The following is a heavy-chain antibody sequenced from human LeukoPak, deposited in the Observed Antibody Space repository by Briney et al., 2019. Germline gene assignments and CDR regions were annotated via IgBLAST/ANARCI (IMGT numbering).Heavy chain of an antibody. D-gene: IGHD3-10*01. CDR3: TTLSVELLWFGEGHPQPDPQFDY. CDR2: IKSKTDGGTT. Sequence: PGGSLRLSCAASGFTFSRYSMNWVRQAPGKGLEWVGRIKSKTDGGTTDYAAPVKGRFTISRDDSKNTLYLQMNSLKTEDTAVYYCTTLSVELLWFGEGHPQPDPQFDYWGQGTLVTVSS. J-gene: IGHJ4*02. V-gene: IGHV3-15*01. CDR1: GFTFSRYS.